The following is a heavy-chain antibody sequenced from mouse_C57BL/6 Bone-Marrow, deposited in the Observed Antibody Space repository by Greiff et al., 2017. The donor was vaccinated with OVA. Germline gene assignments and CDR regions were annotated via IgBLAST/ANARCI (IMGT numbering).Heavy chain of an antibody. CDR2: IRNKANGYTT. J-gene: IGHJ1*03. Sequence: DVMLVESGGGLVQPGGSLSLSCAASGFTFTDYYMSWVRQPPGKALEWLGFIRNKANGYTTEYSASVKGRFTISRDNSQSILYLQMNALRAEDSATYYGARYRDDDYSWYFDVWGTGTTVTVSS. CDR3: ARYRDDDYSWYFDV. D-gene: IGHD2-4*01. V-gene: IGHV7-3*01. CDR1: GFTFTDYY.